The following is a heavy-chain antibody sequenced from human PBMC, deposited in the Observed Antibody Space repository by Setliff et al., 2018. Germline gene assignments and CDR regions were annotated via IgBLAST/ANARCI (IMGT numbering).Heavy chain of an antibody. CDR2: IYASWST. CDR3: ARGIGGYCSSASCSNESWP. J-gene: IGHJ5*02. Sequence: SETLSLTCTVSGDSINSRTNYWSWIRQPAGKGPEWIGHIYASWSTNYNPSLKSRVTISLDTSKNQFSLKLSSVTAADTAVYYCARGIGGYCSSASCSNESWPWGQGTLVTVSS. CDR1: GDSINSRTNY. V-gene: IGHV4-61*09. D-gene: IGHD2-2*01.